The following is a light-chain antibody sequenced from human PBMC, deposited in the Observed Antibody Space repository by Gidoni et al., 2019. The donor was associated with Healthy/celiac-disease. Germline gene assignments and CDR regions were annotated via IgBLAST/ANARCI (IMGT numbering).Light chain of an antibody. CDR1: QSVSSSY. Sequence: EIVLTQSPGTLSLSPGERATLSCRASQSVSSSYLAWYQQKPGQAPRLLIYGASSRATGIPDRISGSGSGTDFTLTISRLEPEDFAVYYCQQYGSSPHTFGQGTKGGNQT. J-gene: IGKJ1*01. V-gene: IGKV3-20*01. CDR3: QQYGSSPHT. CDR2: GAS.